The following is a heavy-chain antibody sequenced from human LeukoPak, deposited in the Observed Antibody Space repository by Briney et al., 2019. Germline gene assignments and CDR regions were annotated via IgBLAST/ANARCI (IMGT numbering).Heavy chain of an antibody. Sequence: PGGSLRLSCAASGFTFSSYEMNWVRQAPGKGLEWVSYISSSGSTIYYADSVKGRFTISRDNAKNSLYLQMNSLRAEDTAVYYCAGGSRRWGPDYWGQGTLVTVSS. CDR1: GFTFSSYE. V-gene: IGHV3-48*03. CDR3: AGGSRRWGPDY. CDR2: ISSSGSTI. J-gene: IGHJ4*02. D-gene: IGHD4-23*01.